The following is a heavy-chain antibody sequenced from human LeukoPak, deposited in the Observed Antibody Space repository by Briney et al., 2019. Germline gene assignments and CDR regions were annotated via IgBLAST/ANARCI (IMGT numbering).Heavy chain of an antibody. CDR2: IKSKTDGRTT. J-gene: IGHJ5*02. D-gene: IGHD5-18*01. V-gene: IGHV3-15*01. Sequence: GGSLRLSCAASGFTFSNAWMSWVRQAPGKGLEWVGRIKSKTDGRTTDYAAPLKDRFTISRNDSKNTLYLQMNSLKTEDTAVYYCTTEVDTAMVAWGQGTLVTVSS. CDR1: GFTFSNAW. CDR3: TTEVDTAMVA.